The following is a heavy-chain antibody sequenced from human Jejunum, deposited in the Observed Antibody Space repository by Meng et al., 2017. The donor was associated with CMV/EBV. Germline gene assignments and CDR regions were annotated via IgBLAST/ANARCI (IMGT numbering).Heavy chain of an antibody. CDR3: ARDLSGYYSFVDY. J-gene: IGHJ4*02. CDR2: INPNNGGA. CDR1: GYTFTGYY. V-gene: IGHV1-2*06. Sequence: QVQLVQSGAWVKRPGASVKVSCKASGYTFTGYYMQWVRQAPGQGPELMGRINPNNGGANYAQQFQGRVTMTTDTSISTAYMELSRLRSDDTAVYYCARDLSGYYSFVDYWGQGTLVTVSS. D-gene: IGHD3-22*01.